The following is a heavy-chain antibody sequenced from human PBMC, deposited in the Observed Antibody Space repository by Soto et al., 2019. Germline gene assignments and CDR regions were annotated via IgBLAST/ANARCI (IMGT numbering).Heavy chain of an antibody. Sequence: PSETLSLTCTVSGGSISSSSYYWGWLRQPPGKGLEWIGSIYYSGSTYYNPSLKSRVTISVDTSKNQFSLKLSSVTAADTAVYYCARQDIVLMVYANDYWGQGTLVTVSS. V-gene: IGHV4-39*01. CDR3: ARQDIVLMVYANDY. D-gene: IGHD2-8*01. CDR2: IYYSGST. J-gene: IGHJ4*02. CDR1: GGSISSSSYY.